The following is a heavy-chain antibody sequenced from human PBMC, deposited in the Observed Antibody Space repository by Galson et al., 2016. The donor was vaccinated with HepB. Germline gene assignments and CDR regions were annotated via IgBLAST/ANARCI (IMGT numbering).Heavy chain of an antibody. CDR2: INGYNSDS. J-gene: IGHJ4*02. Sequence: SVKVSCKASGYTFVSYGFTWVRQAPGQGLEWLGWINGYNSDSIYAQKLQDRLTMTTDTSTSTAYMELRRLRSDDTAVYYCARAIVGATKFRVYFDSWGQGTLVIVSS. D-gene: IGHD1-26*01. CDR1: GYTFVSYG. CDR3: ARAIVGATKFRVYFDS. V-gene: IGHV1-18*01.